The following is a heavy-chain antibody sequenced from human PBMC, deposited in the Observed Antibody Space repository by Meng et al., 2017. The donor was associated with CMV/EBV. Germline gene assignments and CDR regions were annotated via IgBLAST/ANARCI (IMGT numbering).Heavy chain of an antibody. CDR3: ARGKVDIVN. CDR1: GGSINSNNYY. V-gene: IGHV4-39*07. J-gene: IGHJ4*02. CDR2: ISYSGST. D-gene: IGHD5-12*01. Sequence: SETLSLTCTVSGGSINSNNYYWGWIRQPPGKGLEWIGSISYSGSTYYNPSLKSRVTISVDTSKNQFSLKLSSVTAADTAVYYCARGKVDIVNWGQGTLVTVSS.